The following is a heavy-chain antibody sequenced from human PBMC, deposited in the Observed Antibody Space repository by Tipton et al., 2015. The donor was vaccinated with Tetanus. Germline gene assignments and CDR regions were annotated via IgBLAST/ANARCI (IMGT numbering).Heavy chain of an antibody. J-gene: IGHJ4*02. D-gene: IGHD3-9*01. CDR3: ARVIYDILTGYHIDY. CDR1: NGSVSSSLYC. V-gene: IGHV4-39*07. CDR2: IYYNGNT. Sequence: TLSLTCTVSNGSVSSSLYCWAWVRQSPGRGLEWIGTIYYNGNTNYNPSLKSRVTISVDTSKNQFSLKLSSVTAADTAVYYCARVIYDILTGYHIDYWGQGTLVTVSS.